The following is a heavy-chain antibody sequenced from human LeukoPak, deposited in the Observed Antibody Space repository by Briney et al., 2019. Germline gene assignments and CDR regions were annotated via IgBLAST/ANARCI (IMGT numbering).Heavy chain of an antibody. D-gene: IGHD5-24*01. CDR2: IYYSGSS. V-gene: IGHV4-31*02. Sequence: LRLSCAASGFTVSSNSMNWIRQHPGKGLEWIGYIYYSGSSYYNPSLRSRVTISVDTSKNHFSLKLSSVTAADTAVYYCARNRDGYNSFDYWGQGTLVTVSS. CDR1: GFTVSSNS. CDR3: ARNRDGYNSFDY. J-gene: IGHJ4*02.